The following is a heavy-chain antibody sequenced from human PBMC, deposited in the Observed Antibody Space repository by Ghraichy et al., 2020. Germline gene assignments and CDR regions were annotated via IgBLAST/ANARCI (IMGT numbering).Heavy chain of an antibody. CDR1: GFTFSNAW. V-gene: IGHV3-15*01. Sequence: GGSLRLSCAASGFTFSNAWMSWVRQAPGKGLEWVGRIKSKTDGGTTDYAAPVKGRFTISRDDSKNTLYLQMNSLKTEDTAVYYCTREPYYYDSSGYYYDWFDPWGQGTLVTVSS. CDR2: IKSKTDGGTT. CDR3: TREPYYYDSSGYYYDWFDP. D-gene: IGHD3-22*01. J-gene: IGHJ5*02.